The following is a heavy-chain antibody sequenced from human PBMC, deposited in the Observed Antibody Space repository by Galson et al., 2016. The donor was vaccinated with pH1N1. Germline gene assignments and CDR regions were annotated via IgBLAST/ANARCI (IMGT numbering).Heavy chain of an antibody. CDR2: IYSSGRT. CDR1: GGSISSNDYY. Sequence: LSLTCTVSGGSISSNDYYWTWIRQPPGKGLEWIGTIYSSGRTYDNPSLKSRVTISVDTSKNQFSLKLSSVTAADTAVYYCAREDCSSGPCPLDSWGQGTLVIVSS. J-gene: IGHJ4*02. D-gene: IGHD2-15*01. V-gene: IGHV4-39*07. CDR3: AREDCSSGPCPLDS.